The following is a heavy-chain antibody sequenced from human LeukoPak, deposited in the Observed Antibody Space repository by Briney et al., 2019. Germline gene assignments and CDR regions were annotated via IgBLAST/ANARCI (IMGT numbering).Heavy chain of an antibody. J-gene: IGHJ4*02. CDR1: GGSISSSNW. V-gene: IGHV4-4*02. CDR3: ARHRDYGSGWYGFDY. D-gene: IGHD6-19*01. Sequence: SGTLSLTCAVSGGSISSSNWWSWVRQPPGKGLEWIGYIFYSGSTNYNPSLKSRVIVSVDTPKNQFSLKLSSVTAADTAVYYCARHRDYGSGWYGFDYWGQGSLVTVSS. CDR2: IFYSGST.